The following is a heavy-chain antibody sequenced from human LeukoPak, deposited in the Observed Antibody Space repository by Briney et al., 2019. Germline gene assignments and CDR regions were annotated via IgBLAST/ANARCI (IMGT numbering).Heavy chain of an antibody. J-gene: IGHJ4*02. CDR1: GFTFSNYG. CDR3: AKDRGSSGWNGLDY. Sequence: PGRSLRLSCAASGFTFSNYGMYWVRQAPGKGLEWVAFIRFDGSSKYYADSVKGRFTISRDNSKNTLYLQMISLRAEDTAVYYCAKDRGSSGWNGLDYWGQGTLVTVSS. D-gene: IGHD6-19*01. CDR2: IRFDGSSK. V-gene: IGHV3-30*02.